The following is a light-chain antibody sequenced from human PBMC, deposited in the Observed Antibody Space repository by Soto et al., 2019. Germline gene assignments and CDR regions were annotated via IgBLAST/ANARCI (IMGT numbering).Light chain of an antibody. J-gene: IGKJ1*01. CDR1: QGISNY. V-gene: IGKV1-27*01. Sequence: DIQMTQSPSSLSASVGDRVTITCRASQGISNYLAWYQQKPGKVPKLLIYAASTLQSGVPSRFSGSVSATYFTLTISTLQPEDVATYYCQKYNTAPWTFGQGTKVDIK. CDR3: QKYNTAPWT. CDR2: AAS.